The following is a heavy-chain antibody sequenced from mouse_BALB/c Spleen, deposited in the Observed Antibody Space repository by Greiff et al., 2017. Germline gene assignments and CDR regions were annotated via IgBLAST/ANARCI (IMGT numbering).Heavy chain of an antibody. CDR3: ARSLYYDYDGGYYYAMDY. CDR1: GYTFTSYT. V-gene: IGHV1-4*01. Sequence: QVQLQQSGAELARPGASVKMSCKASGYTFTSYTMHWVKQRPGQGLEWIGYINPSSGYTNYNQKFKDKATLTADKSSSTAYMQLSSLTSEDSAVYYCARSLYYDYDGGYYYAMDYWGQGTSVTVSS. CDR2: INPSSGYT. J-gene: IGHJ4*01. D-gene: IGHD2-4*01.